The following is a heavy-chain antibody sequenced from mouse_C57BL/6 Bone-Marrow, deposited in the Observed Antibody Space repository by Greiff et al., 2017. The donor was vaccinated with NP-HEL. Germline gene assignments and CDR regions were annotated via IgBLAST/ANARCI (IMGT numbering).Heavy chain of an antibody. V-gene: IGHV5-6*01. J-gene: IGHJ1*03. CDR2: ISSGGSYT. CDR1: GFTFSSYG. D-gene: IGHD1-1*01. CDR3: ALLLRCYSYWDFDV. Sequence: EVMLVESGGDLVKPGGSLKLSCAASGFTFSSYGMSWVRQTPDKRLEWVATISSGGSYTYYPDSVKGRFTISRDNAKNTLDLQMSRLKSEDTAMDYCALLLRCYSYWDFDVWGTGTTVTVSS.